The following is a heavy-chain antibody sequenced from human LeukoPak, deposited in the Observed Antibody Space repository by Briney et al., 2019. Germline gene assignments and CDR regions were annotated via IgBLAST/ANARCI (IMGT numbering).Heavy chain of an antibody. D-gene: IGHD1-26*01. Sequence: GGSLRLSCAASGFTVSSNYMSWVRQAPGQGLDWVSVIYSGGSTYYADSVKGRFTISRDNSKNTLYLQMNSLRAEDTAVYYCARDTSVFSGSTAGYFDYWGQGTLVTVSS. V-gene: IGHV3-53*01. J-gene: IGHJ4*02. CDR1: GFTVSSNY. CDR3: ARDTSVFSGSTAGYFDY. CDR2: IYSGGST.